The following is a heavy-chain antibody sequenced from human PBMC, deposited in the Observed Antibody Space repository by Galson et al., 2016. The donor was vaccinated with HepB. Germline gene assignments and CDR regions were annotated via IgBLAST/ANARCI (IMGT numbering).Heavy chain of an antibody. CDR3: ARDLHDYVWGTSRLIFYGEDV. CDR2: ISYDGSNT. CDR1: GFTFRSYI. J-gene: IGHJ6*02. Sequence: SLRLSCAASGFTFRSYIFHWVRQSPGKGLEWVAAISYDGSNTFYADSVKGRFTIYRDNSQNTLSLQMNSLRGEDTAVYYCARDLHDYVWGTSRLIFYGEDVWGQGTTVIVSS. D-gene: IGHD3-16*02. V-gene: IGHV3-30-3*01.